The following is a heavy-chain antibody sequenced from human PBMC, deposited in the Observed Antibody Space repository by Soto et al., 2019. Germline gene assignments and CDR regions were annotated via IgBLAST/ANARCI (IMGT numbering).Heavy chain of an antibody. V-gene: IGHV4-34*01. J-gene: IGHJ6*01. D-gene: IGHD3-3*01. CDR3: ASFGAVIQTEGMDV. Sequence: SETLSLTCAVYGGSFSGYYWSWIRQPPGKGLEWIGEINHSGSTNYNPSLKSRVTISVDTSKNQFSLKLSSVTAADTAVYYCASFGAVIQTEGMDVWGEGTTVTVSS. CDR2: INHSGST. CDR1: GGSFSGYY.